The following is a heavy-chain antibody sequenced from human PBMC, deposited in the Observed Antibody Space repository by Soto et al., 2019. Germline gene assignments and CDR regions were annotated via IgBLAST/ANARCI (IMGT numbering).Heavy chain of an antibody. J-gene: IGHJ4*02. Sequence: QVQLVESGAGVVQPGRSLRLSCAASGFTFSSYPMYWVRQAPGKGLEWVAVISYDGSNKYYADSVKGRFTISRDNSKNTLYLQMNSLRAEDTAVYYCARLRPSGWLQEPDFDYWGQGTLVTVSS. CDR1: GFTFSSYP. CDR2: ISYDGSNK. CDR3: ARLRPSGWLQEPDFDY. D-gene: IGHD5-18*01. V-gene: IGHV3-30-3*01.